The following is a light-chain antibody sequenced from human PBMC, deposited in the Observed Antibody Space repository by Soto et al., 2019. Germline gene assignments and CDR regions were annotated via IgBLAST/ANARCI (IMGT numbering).Light chain of an antibody. J-gene: IGKJ1*01. CDR2: GAS. V-gene: IGKV1-39*01. Sequence: DIQMTQSPSSLSASVGDRVTITCRASQSISSYLNWYQQKPGKAPKLLIYGASSLQSGVPSRFSGSGSATDFTLTISSLQAEDVAVYYCQQYYSTPSTFGQGTKVEIK. CDR3: QQYYSTPST. CDR1: QSISSY.